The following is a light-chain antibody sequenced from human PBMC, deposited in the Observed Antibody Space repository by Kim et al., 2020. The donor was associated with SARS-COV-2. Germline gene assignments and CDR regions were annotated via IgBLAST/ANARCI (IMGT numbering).Light chain of an antibody. CDR3: NSRDSSGNRGV. CDR1: SLRSYY. Sequence: AVGQTVRITCQGDSLRSYYASWYQQKPGQAPVLVIYGKNNRPSGIPDRFSGSSSGNTASLTITGAQAEDETDYYCNSRDSSGNRGVFGGGTQLTVL. J-gene: IGLJ2*01. V-gene: IGLV3-19*01. CDR2: GKN.